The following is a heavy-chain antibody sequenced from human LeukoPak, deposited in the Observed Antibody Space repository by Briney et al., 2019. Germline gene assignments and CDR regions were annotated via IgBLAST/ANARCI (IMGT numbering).Heavy chain of an antibody. CDR1: GFTFSSYG. Sequence: GGSLRLSCAASGFTFSSYGMSWVRQSPGKGLEWVSVISGSGGRTYYADSVKGRFTISRDNSKNTLYLQMNSLRAEDTAVYYCAKDRQWLVLGVGGYWGQGTLVTVSS. CDR3: AKDRQWLVLGVGGY. J-gene: IGHJ4*02. CDR2: ISGSGGRT. V-gene: IGHV3-23*01. D-gene: IGHD6-19*01.